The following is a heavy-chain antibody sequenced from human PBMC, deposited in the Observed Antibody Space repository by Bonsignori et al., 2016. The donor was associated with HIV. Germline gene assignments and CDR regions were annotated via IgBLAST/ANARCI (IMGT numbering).Heavy chain of an antibody. CDR3: ARDQGYSYGYDYYYMDV. J-gene: IGHJ6*03. D-gene: IGHD5-18*01. V-gene: IGHV3-66*01. CDR1: GFTVSSNY. Sequence: GGSLRLSCAASGFTVSSNYMSWVRQAPGKGLEWVSVIYSGGSTYYADSVKGRFTISRDNSKNTLYLQMNSLRAEDTAVYYCARDQGYSYGYDYYYMDVWGKGTTVTVSS. CDR2: IYSGGST.